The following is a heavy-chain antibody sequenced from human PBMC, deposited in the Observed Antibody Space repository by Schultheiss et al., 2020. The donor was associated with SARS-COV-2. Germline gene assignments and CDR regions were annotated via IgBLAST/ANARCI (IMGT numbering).Heavy chain of an antibody. D-gene: IGHD1-1*01. CDR1: GGSISSYY. J-gene: IGHJ4*02. CDR2: IYYSGST. V-gene: IGHV4-59*01. Sequence: SETLSLTCTVSGGSISSYYWSWIRQPPGKGLEWIGYIYYSGSTNYNPSLKSRVTMSVDTSKNQFSLKLSSVTAADTAVYYCARFRGTGTTRYFDYWGQGSLVTVAS. CDR3: ARFRGTGTTRYFDY.